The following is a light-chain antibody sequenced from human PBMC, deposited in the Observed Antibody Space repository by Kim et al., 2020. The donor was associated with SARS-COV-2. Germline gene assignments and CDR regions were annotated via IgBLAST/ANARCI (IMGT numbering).Light chain of an antibody. CDR1: SSNIGSNT. J-gene: IGLJ2*01. CDR3: AAWDDSLNVV. V-gene: IGLV1-44*01. CDR2: SNN. Sequence: PGQRVNISCSGSSSNIGSNTVNWYQQLPGTAPKLLIYSNNQRPSGVPDRFSGSKSGTSASLAISGLQSEDEADYYCAAWDDSLNVVFGGGTQLTVL.